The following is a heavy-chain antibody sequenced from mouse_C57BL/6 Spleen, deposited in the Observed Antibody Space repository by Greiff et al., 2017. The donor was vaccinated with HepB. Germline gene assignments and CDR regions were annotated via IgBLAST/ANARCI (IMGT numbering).Heavy chain of an antibody. CDR2: ISYDGSN. CDR3: ARDWGSLYFDY. Sequence: DVQLQESGPGLVKPSQSLSLTCSVTGYSITSGYYWNWIRQFPGNKLEWMGYISYDGSNNYNPSLKNRISITRDTSKNQFFLKLNSVTTEDTATYYCARDWGSLYFDYWGQGTTLTVSS. CDR1: GYSITSGYY. V-gene: IGHV3-6*01. J-gene: IGHJ2*01.